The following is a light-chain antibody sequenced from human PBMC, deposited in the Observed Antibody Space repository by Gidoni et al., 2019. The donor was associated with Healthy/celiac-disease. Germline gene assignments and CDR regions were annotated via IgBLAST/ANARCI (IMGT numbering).Light chain of an antibody. J-gene: IGKJ2*01. CDR2: AAS. Sequence: IQLTQSPSFLSASVGDRVTITCRASQGISSYLAWYQQKPGKAPKILIYAASNLQSGVPSRFSGSGSGTEFTLTISSLQPEDFATYYCQQLNSYPRTFGQGTKLEIK. CDR1: QGISSY. CDR3: QQLNSYPRT. V-gene: IGKV1-9*01.